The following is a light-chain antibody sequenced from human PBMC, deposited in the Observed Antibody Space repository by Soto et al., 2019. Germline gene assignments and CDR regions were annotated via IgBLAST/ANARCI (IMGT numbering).Light chain of an antibody. CDR1: QSLTSSY. J-gene: IGKJ1*01. CDR3: QQYGTSPWT. CDR2: GVS. V-gene: IGKV3-20*01. Sequence: VLKQSPNSLSLSPGETATLSCRASQSLTSSYLAWYQQRPGQAPSLLIYGVSSRATGIPDRFSGSGSGTDFTLTITRLEPEDFAVYYCQQYGTSPWTFGQGTKV.